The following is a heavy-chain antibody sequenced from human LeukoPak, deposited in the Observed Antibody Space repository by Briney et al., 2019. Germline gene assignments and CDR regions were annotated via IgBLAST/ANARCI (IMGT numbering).Heavy chain of an antibody. V-gene: IGHV4-39*07. J-gene: IGHJ4*02. CDR3: AREGGPYRPLDY. Sequence: PSETLSLTCTVSGGSISSSSYFWAWIRQPPGKGLEWIGNINYSGSTHFNASLKSRVTISVDASKNQFSLKLSSVTAADTAVYYCAREGGPYRPLDYSGQGTLVTVAS. CDR2: INYSGST. CDR1: GGSISSSSYF.